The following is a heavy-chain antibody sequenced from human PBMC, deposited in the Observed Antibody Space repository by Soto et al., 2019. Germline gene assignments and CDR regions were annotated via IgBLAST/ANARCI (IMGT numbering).Heavy chain of an antibody. D-gene: IGHD2-2*01. Sequence: ASVKVSCKTSEDTFSIYTLSWVRQAPGQGLVWTGRVLPFLDVTNYAQKFQGRVTITADESTSTAYMELSSLRSEDTAVYYCARDLSQRCISTSCYGRSDWFDPWGQGTLVTVSS. CDR1: EDTFSIYT. J-gene: IGHJ5*02. CDR2: VLPFLDVT. CDR3: ARDLSQRCISTSCYGRSDWFDP. V-gene: IGHV1-69*04.